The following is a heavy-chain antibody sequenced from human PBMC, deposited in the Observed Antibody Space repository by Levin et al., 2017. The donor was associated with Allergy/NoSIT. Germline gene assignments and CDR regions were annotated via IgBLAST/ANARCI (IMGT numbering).Heavy chain of an antibody. CDR1: GFTFSDYY. V-gene: IGHV3-11*01. J-gene: IGHJ4*02. Sequence: GGSLRLSCAASGFTFSDYYMSWIRQAPGKGLEWVSYISSSGSTIYYADSVKGRFTISRDNAKNSLYLQMNSLRAEDTAVYYCARDPFRFTYTGEFDYWGQGTLVTVSS. CDR3: ARDPFRFTYTGEFDY. D-gene: IGHD3-16*01. CDR2: ISSSGSTI.